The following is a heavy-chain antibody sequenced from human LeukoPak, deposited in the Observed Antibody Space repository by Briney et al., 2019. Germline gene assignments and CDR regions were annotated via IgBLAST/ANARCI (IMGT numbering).Heavy chain of an antibody. Sequence: GSSVKVSCKASGGTFSSYTISWVRQAPGQGLEWMGRIIPILGIANYAQKFQGRVTITADKSTSTAYMELSGLRSEDTAVYYCARNYYDSSGYYYFDYWGQGTLVTVSS. CDR3: ARNYYDSSGYYYFDY. CDR1: GGTFSSYT. CDR2: IIPILGIA. D-gene: IGHD3-22*01. V-gene: IGHV1-69*02. J-gene: IGHJ4*02.